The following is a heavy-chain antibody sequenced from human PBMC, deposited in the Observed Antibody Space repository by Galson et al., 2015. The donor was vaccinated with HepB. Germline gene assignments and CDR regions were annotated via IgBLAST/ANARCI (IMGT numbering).Heavy chain of an antibody. CDR1: GYSFTNYW. CDR2: IYPGDSDT. D-gene: IGHD2-2*01. Sequence: QSGAEVKKPGESLKISCKGSGYSFTNYWIGWVRQMPGKGLEWMGIIYPGDSDTAYSPSFQGQVTISADKSISTAYLQWGSLKASDTAMYYCARVIVVTTVDLYAFDIWGQGTMVTVSS. CDR3: ARVIVVTTVDLYAFDI. J-gene: IGHJ3*02. V-gene: IGHV5-51*01.